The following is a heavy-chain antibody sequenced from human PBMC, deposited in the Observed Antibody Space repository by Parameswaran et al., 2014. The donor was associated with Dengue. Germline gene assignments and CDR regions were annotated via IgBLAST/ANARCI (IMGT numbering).Heavy chain of an antibody. CDR2: INPNSGGT. D-gene: IGHD3-22*01. J-gene: IGHJ3*02. Sequence: WVRQAPGQGLEWMGWINPNSGGTKFAQKFQGRVTMTRDTSISTAHMELSRLKSDDTAVYYCARDLTPIGRSGYYFSAFDIWGQGTKVTVSS. CDR3: ARDLTPIGRSGYYFSAFDI. V-gene: IGHV1-2*02.